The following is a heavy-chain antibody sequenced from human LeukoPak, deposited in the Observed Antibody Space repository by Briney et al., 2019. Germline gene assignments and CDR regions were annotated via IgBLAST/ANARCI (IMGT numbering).Heavy chain of an antibody. J-gene: IGHJ6*02. CDR3: ARDDYGDDYYYGMDV. Sequence: ASVKVSCKASAYTFTSYGISWVRQAPGQGLEWMGWISAYNGNTNYAQKLQGRVTMTTDTSTSTAYMELRSLRSDDTAVYYCARDDYGDDYYYGMDVWGQGTTVAVSS. CDR2: ISAYNGNT. D-gene: IGHD4-17*01. CDR1: AYTFTSYG. V-gene: IGHV1-18*01.